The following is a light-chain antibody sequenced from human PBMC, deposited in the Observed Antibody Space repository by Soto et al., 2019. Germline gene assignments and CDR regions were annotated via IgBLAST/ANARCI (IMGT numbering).Light chain of an antibody. CDR2: LGS. CDR3: MQALQTPLT. CDR1: QSLLHTDGYEY. J-gene: IGKJ3*01. V-gene: IGKV2-28*01. Sequence: DIVMTQSPLSLPVTPGEPASISCRSSQSLLHTDGYEYLDWYLQKPGQSPQLLVYLGSNRASGVPDRFSGSGSGTDFTLKISRVEAEDVGVYYCMQALQTPLTFGPGTKVDIK.